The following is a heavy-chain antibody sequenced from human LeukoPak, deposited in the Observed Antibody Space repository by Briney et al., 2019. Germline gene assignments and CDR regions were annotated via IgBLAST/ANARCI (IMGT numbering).Heavy chain of an antibody. Sequence: PGRSLRLSCAASGFIYSHYGMHWVRQAPGKGLEWVADIWRDGSNRFYAGSVKGRFTISRDNSQNTLYLQMNSLRAEDTAMYYCARDAQGGFDYSNSLEYWGHGTVVSVSS. D-gene: IGHD4-11*01. V-gene: IGHV3-33*01. CDR2: IWRDGSNR. CDR1: GFIYSHYG. J-gene: IGHJ4*01. CDR3: ARDAQGGFDYSNSLEY.